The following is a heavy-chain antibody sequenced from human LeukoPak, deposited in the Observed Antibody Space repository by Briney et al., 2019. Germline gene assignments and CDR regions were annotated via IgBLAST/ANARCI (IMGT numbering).Heavy chain of an antibody. J-gene: IGHJ4*02. V-gene: IGHV1-2*02. CDR2: INPNSGGT. Sequence: ASVKVSCKASGYTFTGYYMHWVRQAPGQGLEWMGWINPNSGGTNYAQKFQGRVTMTRDTSISTAYMELSRLRSDDTAVYYCARGVYAILGGIAAAGTIDYWGQGTLVTVSS. D-gene: IGHD6-13*01. CDR3: ARGVYAILGGIAAAGTIDY. CDR1: GYTFTGYY.